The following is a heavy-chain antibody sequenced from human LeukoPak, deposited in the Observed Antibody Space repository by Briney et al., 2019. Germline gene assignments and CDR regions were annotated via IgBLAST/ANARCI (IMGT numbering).Heavy chain of an antibody. J-gene: IGHJ4*02. Sequence: GGSLRLSCAASGFTFSNYGMHWVRQAPGKGLEWVAVISYDGSNKYCADSVKGRFTISRDNSKNTLYLQMNSLRTEDTAVYYCAKGLYYGLGSYFPFDYWGQETLVTVSS. D-gene: IGHD3-10*01. V-gene: IGHV3-30*18. CDR1: GFTFSNYG. CDR2: ISYDGSNK. CDR3: AKGLYYGLGSYFPFDY.